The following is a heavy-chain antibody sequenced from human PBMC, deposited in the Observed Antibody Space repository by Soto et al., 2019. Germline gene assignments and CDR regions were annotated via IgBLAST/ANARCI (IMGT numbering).Heavy chain of an antibody. D-gene: IGHD2-15*01. J-gene: IGHJ6*02. CDR3: ARDAAPTWSPGHYYYYGMDV. CDR2: ISYDGSNK. CDR1: GFTFSSYA. V-gene: IGHV3-30-3*01. Sequence: HPGGSLRLSCAASGFTFSSYAMHWVRQAPGKGLEWVAVISYDGSNKYYADSVKGRFTISRDNSKNTLYLQMNSLRAEDTAVYYCARDAAPTWSPGHYYYYGMDVWGQGTTVTVSS.